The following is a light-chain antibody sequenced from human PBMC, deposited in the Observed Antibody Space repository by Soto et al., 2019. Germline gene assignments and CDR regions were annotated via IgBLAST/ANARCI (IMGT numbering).Light chain of an antibody. J-gene: IGKJ5*01. Sequence: EIVMTQSPATLSVSPGERATLSCSASQSVSSNLAWYQQKPGQAPRLLIYGASSRATGIPDRFSGSGSGTDFTLTISRLEPEDFAVYYCQQYGSSPSITFGQGTRLEIK. CDR2: GAS. CDR3: QQYGSSPSIT. V-gene: IGKV3-20*01. CDR1: QSVSSN.